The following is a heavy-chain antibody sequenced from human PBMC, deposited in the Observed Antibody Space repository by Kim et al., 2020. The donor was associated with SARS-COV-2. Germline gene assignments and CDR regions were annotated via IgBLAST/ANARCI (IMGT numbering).Heavy chain of an antibody. CDR1: GGTFSSYA. D-gene: IGHD3-22*01. Sequence: SVKVSCKASGGTFSSYAISWVRQAPGQGLEWMGGIIPIFGTANYAQKFQGRVTITADESTSTAYMELSSLRSEDTAVYYCARGLSPGYSNTRPLLKFDYWGQGTLVTVSS. J-gene: IGHJ4*02. CDR3: ARGLSPGYSNTRPLLKFDY. CDR2: IIPIFGTA. V-gene: IGHV1-69*13.